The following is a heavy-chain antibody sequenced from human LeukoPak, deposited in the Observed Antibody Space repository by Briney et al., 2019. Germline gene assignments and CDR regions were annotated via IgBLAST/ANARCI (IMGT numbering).Heavy chain of an antibody. Sequence: ASVKVSCKASGYTFTSYDINWVRQATGQGLEWMGWMNPNSGNTGYAQKFQGRVTMTRNTSISTAYMELSSLRSEDTAVYYCARWTPSKLVATIWEDPAFDYWGQGTLVTVPS. CDR1: GYTFTSYD. V-gene: IGHV1-8*01. CDR3: ARWTPSKLVATIWEDPAFDY. J-gene: IGHJ4*02. D-gene: IGHD5-12*01. CDR2: MNPNSGNT.